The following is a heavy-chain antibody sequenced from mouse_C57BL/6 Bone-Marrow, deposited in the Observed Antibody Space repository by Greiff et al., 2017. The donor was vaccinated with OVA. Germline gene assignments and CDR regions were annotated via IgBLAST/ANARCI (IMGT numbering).Heavy chain of an antibody. CDR3: AREGDYGSYAMDY. Sequence: QVQLQQSGAELVKPGASVKISCKASGYAFSSYWMNWVKQRPGKGLEWIGQIYPGDGDTNYNGKFKGKATLTADKSSSTAYMQLSSLTSEDSAVYFCAREGDYGSYAMDYWGQGTSVTVSS. D-gene: IGHD1-1*01. V-gene: IGHV1-80*01. CDR2: IYPGDGDT. CDR1: GYAFSSYW. J-gene: IGHJ4*01.